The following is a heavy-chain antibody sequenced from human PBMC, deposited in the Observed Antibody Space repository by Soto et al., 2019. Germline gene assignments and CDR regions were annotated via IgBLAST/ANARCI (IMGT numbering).Heavy chain of an antibody. CDR3: ARDDALRETSGYFYFDH. J-gene: IGHJ4*02. D-gene: IGHD3-22*01. CDR1: GYTLTNYG. V-gene: IGHV1-18*04. Sequence: QAQLVQSGAEVKKSGASVRVSCKASGYTLTNYGVTWVRQAPGQGLEWLGRVTPYKADTNSAQNLQGRVTMATDTSTNTAYLELRSLRSDDTAVYYCARDDALRETSGYFYFDHWGQGTPVTVSS. CDR2: VTPYKADT.